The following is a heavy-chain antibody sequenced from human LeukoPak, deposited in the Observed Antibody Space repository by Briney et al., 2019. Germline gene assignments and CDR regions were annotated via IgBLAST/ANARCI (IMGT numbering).Heavy chain of an antibody. V-gene: IGHV4-4*07. CDR2: IYTSGGT. CDR3: AREVNLRFLEWLIDY. Sequence: SETLSLTCTVSGGSISSYYWSWIRQPAGKGLEWIGRIYTSGGTNYNPSLKSRVTMSVDTSKNQFSLKLSSVTAADTAVYYCAREVNLRFLEWLIDYWGQGTLVTVSS. CDR1: GGSISSYY. D-gene: IGHD3-3*01. J-gene: IGHJ4*02.